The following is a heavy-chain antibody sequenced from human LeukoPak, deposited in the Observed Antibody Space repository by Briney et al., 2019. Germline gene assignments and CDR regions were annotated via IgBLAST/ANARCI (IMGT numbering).Heavy chain of an antibody. CDR1: GFTFGSHL. J-gene: IGHJ4*02. D-gene: IGHD6-13*01. Sequence: GGSLRLSCAVYGFTFGSHLMTRVRQAPGKCLETVPNIKEDGSEKYYVDSVGGRFTISRDNAKYSLYLHLNSLRAEDTAVYYCARVHHSSSWGTDDCWGQGTLVTVSS. CDR3: ARVHHSSSWGTDDC. V-gene: IGHV3-7*02. CDR2: IKEDGSEK.